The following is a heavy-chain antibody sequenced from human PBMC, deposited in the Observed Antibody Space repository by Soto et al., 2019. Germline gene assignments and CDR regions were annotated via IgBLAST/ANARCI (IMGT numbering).Heavy chain of an antibody. Sequence: SETLSLTCTVSGGSISSYYWSWIRQPPGKGLEWIGYIYYSGSTNYNPSLKSRVTISVDTSKNQFSLKLSSVTAADTAVYYCASSPGEAPAPLDYWGQGTLVTVSS. CDR1: GGSISSYY. D-gene: IGHD2-2*01. V-gene: IGHV4-59*08. CDR3: ASSPGEAPAPLDY. CDR2: IYYSGST. J-gene: IGHJ4*02.